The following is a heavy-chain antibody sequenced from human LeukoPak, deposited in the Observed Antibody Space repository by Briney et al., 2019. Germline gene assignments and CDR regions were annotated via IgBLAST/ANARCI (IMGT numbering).Heavy chain of an antibody. Sequence: GASVKVSCKASGYTFTSYDIDWVRQATGQGLEWMGWMNPNSGNTGYAQKFQGRVTMTRNTSISTAYMELSSLRSEDTAVYYCARGPITTRSHFDYWGQGTLVTVSS. J-gene: IGHJ4*02. D-gene: IGHD3-22*01. CDR2: MNPNSGNT. CDR1: GYTFTSYD. CDR3: ARGPITTRSHFDY. V-gene: IGHV1-8*01.